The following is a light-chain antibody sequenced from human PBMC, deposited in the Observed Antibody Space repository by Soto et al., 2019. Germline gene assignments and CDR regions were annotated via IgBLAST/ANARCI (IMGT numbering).Light chain of an antibody. Sequence: QSVVTQPASVSGSPGQSVTISCSGSDIGNYNLVSWYQQHPGKAPKLMIYEVSKRPSGVPDRFSGSKSGNTASLTVSGLQVEDEADYYCSSFEASNNLLFGGGTQLTVL. V-gene: IGLV2-8*01. J-gene: IGLJ7*01. CDR1: SDIGNYNL. CDR3: SSFEASNNLL. CDR2: EVS.